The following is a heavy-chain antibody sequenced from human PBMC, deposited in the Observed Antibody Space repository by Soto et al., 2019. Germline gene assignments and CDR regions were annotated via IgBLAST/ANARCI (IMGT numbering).Heavy chain of an antibody. J-gene: IGHJ5*02. CDR1: GYSFTDYY. D-gene: IGHD1-20*01. CDR3: ARDHYNRTFSNNWFDP. CDR2: INPNTGGT. V-gene: IGHV1-2*04. Sequence: ASVKVSCKAAGYSFTDYYIHLLRQAPGQGPEWMGWINPNTGGTIYAQKFQDWVTLTRDTSISTAYMELTKLTSDDTAIYYCARDHYNRTFSNNWFDPWGQGTLVTVSS.